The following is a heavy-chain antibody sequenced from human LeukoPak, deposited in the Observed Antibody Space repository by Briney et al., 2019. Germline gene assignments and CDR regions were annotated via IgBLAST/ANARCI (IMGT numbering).Heavy chain of an antibody. CDR2: IWYDGSYK. CDR3: ARGNSDAFDI. V-gene: IGHV3-33*08. J-gene: IGHJ3*02. D-gene: IGHD4-23*01. Sequence: GGSLRLSCAASGFTFSSSGMHWVRQAPGKGLEWMAIIWYDGSYKYYADSVKGRFTISRDNSKNTLYLQVNSLTAEDTAVYYCARGNSDAFDIWGHGTMVTVSS. CDR1: GFTFSSSG.